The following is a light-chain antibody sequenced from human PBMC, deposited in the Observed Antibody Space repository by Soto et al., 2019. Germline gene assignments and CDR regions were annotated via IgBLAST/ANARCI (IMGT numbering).Light chain of an antibody. Sequence: EIVMTQSPATLSVSPGERVTLSCRASQSVSSDLAWYHHKPGQAPRLLIYDASTRATGIPVRFSGSGSGTEFTLTISSLQSEDFGVYYCQQNKDWPGTFGQGTKVDIK. CDR1: QSVSSD. V-gene: IGKV3-15*01. CDR2: DAS. J-gene: IGKJ1*01. CDR3: QQNKDWPGT.